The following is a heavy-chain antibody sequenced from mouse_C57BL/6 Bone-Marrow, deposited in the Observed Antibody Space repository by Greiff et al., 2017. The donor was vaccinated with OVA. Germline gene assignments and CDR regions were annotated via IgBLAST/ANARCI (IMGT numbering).Heavy chain of an antibody. D-gene: IGHD1-2*01. CDR3: ARHTLIKENAMDY. CDR1: GFTFSSYG. V-gene: IGHV5-6*01. Sequence: EVKVVESGGDLVKPGGSLKLSCAASGFTFSSYGMSWVRQTPDKRLEWVATISSGGSYTYYPDSVKGRFTISRDNAKNTLYLQMSSLKSEDTAMYYCARHTLIKENAMDYWGQGTSVTVSS. CDR2: ISSGGSYT. J-gene: IGHJ4*01.